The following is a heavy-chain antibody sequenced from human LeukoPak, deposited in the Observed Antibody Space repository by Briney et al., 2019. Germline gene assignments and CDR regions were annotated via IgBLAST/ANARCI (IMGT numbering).Heavy chain of an antibody. CDR3: ARDKSLDY. CDR1: GGSISSYY. J-gene: IGHJ4*02. Sequence: SETLSLTCTVSGGSISSYYWSWIRQPPGKGLEWIGYIYYTGETNYNPSLKSRVSISVDTSKNQFSLNLYSVTAADTAVYYCARDKSLDYWGQGTLVTVSS. V-gene: IGHV4-59*01. CDR2: IYYTGET.